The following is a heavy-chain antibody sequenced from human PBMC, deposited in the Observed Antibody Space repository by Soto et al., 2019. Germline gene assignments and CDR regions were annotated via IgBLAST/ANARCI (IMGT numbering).Heavy chain of an antibody. CDR2: IYYSGST. CDR3: ARSLLRGDLGAFDI. CDR1: GGSISSYY. Sequence: SETLSLTCTVSGGSISSYYWSWIRQPPGKGLEWIGYIYYSGSTNYNPSLKSRVPISVDTSKNQFSLKLSSVTAADTAVYYCARSLLRGDLGAFDIWGQGTMVTVSS. D-gene: IGHD3-16*01. V-gene: IGHV4-59*01. J-gene: IGHJ3*02.